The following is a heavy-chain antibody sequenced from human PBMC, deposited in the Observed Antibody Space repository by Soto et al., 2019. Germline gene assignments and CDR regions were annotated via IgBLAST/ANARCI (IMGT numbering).Heavy chain of an antibody. V-gene: IGHV3-21*01. D-gene: IGHD3-3*01. J-gene: IGHJ4*02. CDR3: ARAPGGFYDFWSGYSRLNFDY. CDR1: GFTFSSYS. Sequence: KPGGSLRLSCAASGFTFSSYSMNWVRQAPGKGLEWVSSISSSSSYIYYADSVKGRFTISRDNAKNSLYLQMNSLRAEDTAVYYCARAPGGFYDFWSGYSRLNFDYWGQGTLVTVSS. CDR2: ISSSSSYI.